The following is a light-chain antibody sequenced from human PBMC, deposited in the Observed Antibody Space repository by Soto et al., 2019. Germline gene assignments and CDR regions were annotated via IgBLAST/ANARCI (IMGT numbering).Light chain of an antibody. CDR3: CSYAGSYV. Sequence: QSALTQPASVSGSPGQSITISCTGTSSDVGGYNYVSWYQQHPGKAPKLMIYEVSNRPSGVPDRFSGSKSGNTASLTISGLQAEDEADYYCCSYAGSYVFGTGTQLTVL. V-gene: IGLV2-14*01. CDR1: SSDVGGYNY. J-gene: IGLJ1*01. CDR2: EVS.